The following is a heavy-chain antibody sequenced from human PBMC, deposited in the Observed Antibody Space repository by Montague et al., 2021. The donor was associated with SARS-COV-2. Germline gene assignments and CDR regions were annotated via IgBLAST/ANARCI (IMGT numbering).Heavy chain of an antibody. D-gene: IGHD3-9*01. V-gene: IGHV3-30-3*01. CDR1: GFTFSHYA. CDR3: ARGRGPETGYHFDY. CDR2: VSYDGDNK. J-gene: IGHJ4*02. Sequence: SLRLSCAASGFTFSHYAMNWVRQAPGKGLEWVAFVSYDGDNKFYAESVKGRFSISRDKAKNTLNLEVHSLRPYDTAVYYCARGRGPETGYHFDYLGQGTLVTVSS.